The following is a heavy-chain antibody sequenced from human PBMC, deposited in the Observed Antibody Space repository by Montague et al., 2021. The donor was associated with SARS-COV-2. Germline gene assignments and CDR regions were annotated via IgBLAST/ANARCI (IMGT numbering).Heavy chain of an antibody. CDR1: GDSVSTNSGT. CDR2: TYYRSEWYS. CDR3: ARAERGSCGDGNCYQYFLNY. D-gene: IGHD2-15*01. V-gene: IGHV6-1*01. Sequence: CAISGDSVSTNSGTWNWVRLSPSRGLGWLGRTYYRSEWYSDYSVSVKSRISINPDTSKNQFSLQLNSVTPEDTAVYYCARAERGSCGDGNCYQYFLNYWGQGTLVTVFS. J-gene: IGHJ4*02.